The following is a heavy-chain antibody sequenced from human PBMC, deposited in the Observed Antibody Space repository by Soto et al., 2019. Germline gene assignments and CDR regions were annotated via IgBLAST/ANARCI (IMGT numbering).Heavy chain of an antibody. CDR3: TTGGCSGGSCYSDY. V-gene: IGHV3-15*01. CDR2: IKSKTDGGTT. J-gene: IGHJ4*02. CDR1: GFTFSNAW. D-gene: IGHD2-15*01. Sequence: GGSLRLSCAASGFTFSNAWMSWVRQAPGKGLEWVGRIKSKTDGGTTDYAAPVKGRFTISRDDSKNTLYLQMNSLKTEDTAVYYCTTGGCSGGSCYSDYWGQGPLVTVSS.